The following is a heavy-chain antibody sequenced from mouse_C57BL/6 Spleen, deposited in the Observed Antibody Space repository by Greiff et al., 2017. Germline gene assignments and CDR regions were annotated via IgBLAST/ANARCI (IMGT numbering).Heavy chain of an antibody. CDR2: INPNNGGT. J-gene: IGHJ1*03. V-gene: IGHV1-22*01. CDR1: GYTFTDYN. CDR3: ARANWVDWYFDV. Sequence: EVQLQQSGPELVKPGASVKMSCKASGYTFTDYNMHWVKQSHGKSLEWIGYINPNNGGTSYNQKFKGKATLTVNTSSSTAYMELRSLTSEDSAVYCCARANWVDWYFDVWGTGTTVTVSS. D-gene: IGHD4-1*01.